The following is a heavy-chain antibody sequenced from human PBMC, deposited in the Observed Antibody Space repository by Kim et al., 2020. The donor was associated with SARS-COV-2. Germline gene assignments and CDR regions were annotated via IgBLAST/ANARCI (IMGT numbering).Heavy chain of an antibody. Sequence: SETLSLTCTVSGGAISSYYWNWIRQPPGKGLQWIGYIYYSGITDYNPSLKSRVILSVDTSKNQFSLKLSSVTAADTAVYYCARENYHYGMDVWGQGTTVTVSS. J-gene: IGHJ6*02. CDR1: GGAISSYY. CDR2: IYYSGIT. CDR3: ARENYHYGMDV. V-gene: IGHV4-59*01.